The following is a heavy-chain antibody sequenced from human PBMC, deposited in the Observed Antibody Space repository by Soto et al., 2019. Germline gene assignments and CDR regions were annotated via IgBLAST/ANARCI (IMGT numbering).Heavy chain of an antibody. CDR1: DFSFRNYG. J-gene: IGHJ6*02. CDR3: AKDWRWEQQIYGMNV. D-gene: IGHD1-26*01. V-gene: IGHV3-30*18. Sequence: PGGSLRLSCVASDFSFRNYGMHWVRQAPGKGLEWVADISYDGRNKYYAESVKGRFTISRDNSKNTLYLQMNSLRTEDTAVYYCAKDWRWEQQIYGMNVWGQGTKVTVSS. CDR2: ISYDGRNK.